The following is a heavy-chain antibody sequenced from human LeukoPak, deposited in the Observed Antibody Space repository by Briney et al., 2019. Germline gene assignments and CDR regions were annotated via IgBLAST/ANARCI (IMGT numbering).Heavy chain of an antibody. J-gene: IGHJ4*02. CDR2: ILSSSSTI. D-gene: IGHD4-17*01. V-gene: IGHV3-48*02. Sequence: GGSLRLSCAASGFTFSSYSMNWVRQAPGKGLEWVSYILSSSSTIYYADSVKGRFTISRDNAKNSLYLQMNSLRDEDTAVYYCARPGSPLYGDYFDYWGQGTLVTVSS. CDR1: GFTFSSYS. CDR3: ARPGSPLYGDYFDY.